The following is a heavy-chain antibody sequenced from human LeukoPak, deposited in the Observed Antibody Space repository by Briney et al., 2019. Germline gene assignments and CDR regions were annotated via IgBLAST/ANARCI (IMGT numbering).Heavy chain of an antibody. CDR1: GFTFSSYG. J-gene: IGHJ6*02. D-gene: IGHD3-16*02. CDR3: AKGVQLSYHCYGVDV. Sequence: GASLRLSCAASGFTFSSYGMHWVRQAPGKGLEWVAVNSYDGSDKYYAESVKGRFTISRDNAKKTLYLQMSSLRGEDTAVYYCAKGVQLSYHCYGVDVWGQGTTV. CDR2: NSYDGSDK. V-gene: IGHV3-30*18.